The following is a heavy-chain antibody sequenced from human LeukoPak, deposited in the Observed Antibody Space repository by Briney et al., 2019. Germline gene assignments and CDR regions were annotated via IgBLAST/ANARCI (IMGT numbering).Heavy chain of an antibody. Sequence: ASVKVSCKASGYTFTGYYKHWVRQAPAQGLEWMGCIHPNSGGTNKSQKFQGRVTMTRDRFISTPYMELSRLRSDDTAVYYCARSPPTGTVNWFDPWGQGTLVTVSS. CDR1: GYTFTGYY. CDR3: ARSPPTGTVNWFDP. D-gene: IGHD1-7*01. J-gene: IGHJ5*02. CDR2: IHPNSGGT. V-gene: IGHV1-2*02.